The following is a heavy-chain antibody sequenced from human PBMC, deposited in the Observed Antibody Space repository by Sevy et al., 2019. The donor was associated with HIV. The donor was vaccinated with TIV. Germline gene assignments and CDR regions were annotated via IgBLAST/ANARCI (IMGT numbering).Heavy chain of an antibody. V-gene: IGHV3-7*01. CDR1: GFTFSSYW. CDR2: IKQDGSEK. D-gene: IGHD2-2*01. CDR3: ARVGPAAMHPLDAFDI. Sequence: GGSLRLSCAASGFTFSSYWMSWVRQAPGKGLEWVANIKQDGSEKYYVDSVKGRFTISRDNAKNSLYLQMNSLRAEDTAVYYCARVGPAAMHPLDAFDIWGQGTMVTVSS. J-gene: IGHJ3*02.